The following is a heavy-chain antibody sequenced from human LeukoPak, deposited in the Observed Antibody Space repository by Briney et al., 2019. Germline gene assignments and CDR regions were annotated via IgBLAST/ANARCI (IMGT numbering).Heavy chain of an antibody. CDR2: ISDDGGAT. J-gene: IGHJ6*03. Sequence: PGGSLRLSCAASGFTFGSYAMTWVRQAPGTGLQWVSIISDDGGATYYADSVKGRFAISRDNSKNTVYLQMNALRAEDTAVYYCAKGQRVVVPSTRILDVWGKGTTVTVSS. D-gene: IGHD2-15*01. V-gene: IGHV3-23*01. CDR3: AKGQRVVVPSTRILDV. CDR1: GFTFGSYA.